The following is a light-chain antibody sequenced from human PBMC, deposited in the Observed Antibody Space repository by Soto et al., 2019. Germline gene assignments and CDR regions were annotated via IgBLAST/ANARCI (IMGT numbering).Light chain of an antibody. CDR2: EVT. CDR1: SGDVGSYNR. J-gene: IGLJ1*01. Sequence: QSVLTQPASVSGSPGQSITISCTGTSGDVGSYNRVSWYQHHPGKAPKLIIYEVTDRPSGVSNRFSGSKSGNTASLTISGLQAEDEAEYYCSSYTNINTGACVFGTGTKLTVL. V-gene: IGLV2-14*01. CDR3: SSYTNINTGACV.